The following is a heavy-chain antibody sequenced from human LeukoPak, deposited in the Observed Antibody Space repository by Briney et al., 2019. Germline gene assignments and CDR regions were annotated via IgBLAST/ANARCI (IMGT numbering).Heavy chain of an antibody. V-gene: IGHV1-2*02. CDR3: ARERTTSCYSGCAFDI. J-gene: IGHJ3*02. CDR1: GYTFTGYY. CDR2: INPNTGGT. Sequence: ASVKVSCKASGYTFTGYYMHWVRQAPGQGLEWMGWINPNTGGTNYAQKFQGRVTVTRDTSISTAYMELSRLRSDDTAVYYCARERTTSCYSGCAFDIWGQGTMVTVSS. D-gene: IGHD2-2*02.